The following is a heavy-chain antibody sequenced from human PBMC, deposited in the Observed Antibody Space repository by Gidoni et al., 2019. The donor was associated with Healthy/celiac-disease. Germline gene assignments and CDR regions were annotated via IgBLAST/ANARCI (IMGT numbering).Heavy chain of an antibody. Sequence: QVQLVESGGGVVQPGRSLRLSCAASGFPFSSYAMHWVRQAPGKGLAWVAVISYDGSNKYYADSVKGRFTISRDNSKNTLYLQMNSLRAEDTAVYYCARGKGYYGSGSPNYGMDVWGQGTTVTVSS. V-gene: IGHV3-30*04. CDR2: ISYDGSNK. CDR3: ARGKGYYGSGSPNYGMDV. J-gene: IGHJ6*02. CDR1: GFPFSSYA. D-gene: IGHD3-10*01.